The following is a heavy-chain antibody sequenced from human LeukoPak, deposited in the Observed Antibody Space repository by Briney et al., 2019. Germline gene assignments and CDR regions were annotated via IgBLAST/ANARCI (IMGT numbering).Heavy chain of an antibody. CDR3: VKCRVETYSSGWCSWLDP. J-gene: IGHJ5*02. CDR2: IKSDGKT. Sequence: PGGSLRLSCAASGFTCNTYAMSWVRQAPGMGLEWVSAIKSDGKTHYADSVKGRFTISRDNSKNTLSLQMNSLRAEDTALYYCVKCRVETYSSGWCSWLDPWGQGAQVTVSS. V-gene: IGHV3-23*01. D-gene: IGHD6-19*01. CDR1: GFTCNTYA.